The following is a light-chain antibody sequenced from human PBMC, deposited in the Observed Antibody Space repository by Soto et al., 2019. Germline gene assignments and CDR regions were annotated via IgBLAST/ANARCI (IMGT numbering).Light chain of an antibody. V-gene: IGKV3-20*01. Sequence: EIVLTQSPGILSLSPGERATLSCRASQSVSNDFLAWYQQKPGQAPRLLIYGASTRATDVPDRFSGSGSGADFTLTISRLEPEDFAVDYCQQYGSSPPRTCGQGTKME. CDR2: GAS. CDR3: QQYGSSPPRT. J-gene: IGKJ1*01. CDR1: QSVSNDF.